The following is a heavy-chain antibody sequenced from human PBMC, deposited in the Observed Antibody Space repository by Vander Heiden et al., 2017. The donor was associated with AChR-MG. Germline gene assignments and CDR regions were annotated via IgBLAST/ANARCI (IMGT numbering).Heavy chain of an antibody. V-gene: IGHV3-9*01. CDR2: ISWNSGSI. CDR3: AKGAQWESTRLENWFDS. J-gene: IGHJ5*01. D-gene: IGHD1-26*01. CDR1: GFTFDDYA. Sequence: EVQLVESGGGLVQPGRSLRLSCAASGFTFDDYAMHWVRQAPGKGLEWVSGISWNSGSIGYADSVKGRFTISRDNAKNSLYLQMNSLRAEDTALYYCAKGAQWESTRLENWFDSWGQGTLVTVSS.